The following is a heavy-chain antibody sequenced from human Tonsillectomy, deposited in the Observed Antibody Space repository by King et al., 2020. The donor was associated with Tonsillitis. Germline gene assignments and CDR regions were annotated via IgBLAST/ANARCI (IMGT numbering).Heavy chain of an antibody. J-gene: IGHJ3*01. V-gene: IGHV1-69*12. Sequence: QLVQSGAEVKKPGSSVKVSRKASGGTFNSYPVSWVRQAPGQGLEWMGGISPLFGTPYYAQRFQGRVTITADESTTTSYMEVSSLRFEDTAVYYCARGAATINGLIIDAFDVWGQGTLVTVSS. D-gene: IGHD5-12*01. CDR1: GGTFNSYP. CDR3: ARGAATINGLIIDAFDV. CDR2: ISPLFGTP.